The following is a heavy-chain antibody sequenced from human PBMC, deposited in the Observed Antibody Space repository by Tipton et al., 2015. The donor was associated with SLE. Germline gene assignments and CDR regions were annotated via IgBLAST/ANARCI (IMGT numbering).Heavy chain of an antibody. Sequence: TLSLTCTVSGGSISSLSWSWIRQPPGKRLEWIGYIFYTGSTNYNPSLKSRVAMSVDMSKNQFSLKLTSVTAADTAVYYCARVRHCGGDCYPTPNYYSFYHSDVWGQGTTVIVSS. CDR3: ARVRHCGGDCYPTPNYYSFYHSDV. CDR1: GGSISSLS. J-gene: IGHJ6*02. D-gene: IGHD2-21*01. V-gene: IGHV4-59*01. CDR2: IFYTGST.